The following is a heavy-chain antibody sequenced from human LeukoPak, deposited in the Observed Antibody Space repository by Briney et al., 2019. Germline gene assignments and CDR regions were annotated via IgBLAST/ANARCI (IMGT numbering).Heavy chain of an antibody. CDR3: ASYIAGYCSSTSCYGLQGGWDFDY. D-gene: IGHD2-2*01. CDR2: INPNSRGT. J-gene: IGHJ4*02. Sequence: ASVKVSCKTSGYTFTGYYMHWVRQAPGQGLEWMGWINPNSRGTNYAQKFQGRVTMTRDTSISTAYMELSRLRSDDTAVYYCASYIAGYCSSTSCYGLQGGWDFDYWGQGTLVTVSS. CDR1: GYTFTGYY. V-gene: IGHV1-2*02.